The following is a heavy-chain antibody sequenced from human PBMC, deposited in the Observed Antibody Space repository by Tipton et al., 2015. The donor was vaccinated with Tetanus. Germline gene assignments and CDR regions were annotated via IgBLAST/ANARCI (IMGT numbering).Heavy chain of an antibody. CDR1: GGSFSGYY. J-gene: IGHJ6*02. D-gene: IGHD5-18*01. Sequence: TLSLTCAVYGGSFSGYYWSWIRQPPGKGLEWIGEINHSGSTNYNPSLKSRVTISVDTSKNQFSLKLSSVTAADTAVYYCARGSPRGYSYGYVGYYYYGMDVWGQGTTVTVSS. V-gene: IGHV4-34*01. CDR2: INHSGST. CDR3: ARGSPRGYSYGYVGYYYYGMDV.